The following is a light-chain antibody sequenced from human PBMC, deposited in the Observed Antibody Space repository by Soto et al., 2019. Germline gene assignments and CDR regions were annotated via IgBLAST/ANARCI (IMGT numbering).Light chain of an antibody. Sequence: VLTQSPATLSLSPGDRATLSCRAGQNINNFIAWYQHKPGQAPRLLIYDASNRATGIPGRFSGSGSGTDSTLTITSLESEDFAVYYCQHRGRFGQGTKVDIK. CDR2: DAS. CDR3: QHRGR. J-gene: IGKJ1*01. V-gene: IGKV3-11*01. CDR1: QNINNF.